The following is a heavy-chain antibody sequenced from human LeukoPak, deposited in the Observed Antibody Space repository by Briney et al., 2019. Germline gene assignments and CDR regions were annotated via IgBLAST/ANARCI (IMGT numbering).Heavy chain of an antibody. Sequence: GASVKVSCKASGGTFSSYVISWVRQATGQGLEWMGWMNPNSGNTGYAQKFQGRVTITRNTSISTAYMELSSLRSEDTAVYYCARGRTTVTTFDFAYWGQGTLVTVSS. CDR2: MNPNSGNT. D-gene: IGHD4-17*01. CDR1: GGTFSSYV. CDR3: ARGRTTVTTFDFAY. J-gene: IGHJ4*02. V-gene: IGHV1-8*01.